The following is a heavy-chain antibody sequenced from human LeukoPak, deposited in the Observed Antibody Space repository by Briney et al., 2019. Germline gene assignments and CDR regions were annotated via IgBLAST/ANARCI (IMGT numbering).Heavy chain of an antibody. CDR3: ARDLGGYSYGPPKYYFDY. CDR2: ISYDGSNK. J-gene: IGHJ4*02. CDR1: GFTFSSYG. Sequence: PGRSLRLSCAASGFTFSSYGMHWVRQAPGKGLEWVAVISYDGSNKYYADSVKGRFTISRDNAKNSLYLQMNSLRAEDTAVYYCARDLGGYSYGPPKYYFDYWGQGTLVTVSS. V-gene: IGHV3-30*03. D-gene: IGHD5-18*01.